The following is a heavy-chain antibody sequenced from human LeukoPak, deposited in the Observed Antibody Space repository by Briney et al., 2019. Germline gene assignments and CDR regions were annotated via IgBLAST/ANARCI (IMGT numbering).Heavy chain of an antibody. CDR2: IQNDGSNK. CDR3: AKDVQGYNYDLYFYDH. CDR1: GFTFSGYG. D-gene: IGHD3-16*01. J-gene: IGHJ5*02. V-gene: IGHV3-30*02. Sequence: GGSLRLSCAASGFTFSGYGMHWVRQAPGKGLEWVAFIQNDGSNKFYADSVKGRFTISRDNSKSTLYLRMNSLRPEDTAVYYCAKDVQGYNYDLYFYDHWGQGTLVTVSS.